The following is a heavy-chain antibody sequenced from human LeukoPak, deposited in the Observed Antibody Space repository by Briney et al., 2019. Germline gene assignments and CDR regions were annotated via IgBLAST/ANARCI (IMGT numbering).Heavy chain of an antibody. Sequence: SETLSLTCAVYGGSFSGYYWSWIRQPPGKGLEWIGYIYYSGSTNYNPSLKSRVTISVDTSKNQFSLKLSSVTAADTAVYYCARQGWSGYLDHWGQGTLVTVSS. CDR3: ARQGWSGYLDH. D-gene: IGHD3-3*01. J-gene: IGHJ4*02. CDR2: IYYSGST. CDR1: GGSFSGYY. V-gene: IGHV4-59*01.